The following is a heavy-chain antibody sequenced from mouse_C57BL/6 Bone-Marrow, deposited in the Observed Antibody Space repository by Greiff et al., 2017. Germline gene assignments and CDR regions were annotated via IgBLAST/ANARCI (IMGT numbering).Heavy chain of an antibody. CDR3: ARSRQLGLRRDAMDY. D-gene: IGHD3-2*01. CDR2: IYPRRGNT. CDR1: GYTFTSYG. J-gene: IGHJ4*01. Sequence: VKLQESGAELARPGASVKLSCKASGYTFTSYGISWVKQRTGQGLEWIGEIYPRRGNTDYNEKFKGKATLTADKSSSTAYMELRSLTSEDSAVYFCARSRQLGLRRDAMDYWGQGTSVTVSS. V-gene: IGHV1-81*01.